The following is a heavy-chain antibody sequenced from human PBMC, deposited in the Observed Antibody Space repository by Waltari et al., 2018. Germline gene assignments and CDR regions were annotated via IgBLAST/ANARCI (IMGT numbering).Heavy chain of an antibody. CDR2: ISASGDST. V-gene: IGHV3-23*01. J-gene: IGHJ1*01. CDR1: GFSFSSYD. D-gene: IGHD2-15*01. CDR3: AKDLISPPGNKYFQH. Sequence: EVQLLESGGGLVQPGGSLRLSWSASGFSFSSYDITWVRQAPGKGLEWVSTISASGDSTYYADSVKGRFTISRDNSKDTLYLQMNSLRAEDTAVYYCAKDLISPPGNKYFQHWGQGTLVTVSS.